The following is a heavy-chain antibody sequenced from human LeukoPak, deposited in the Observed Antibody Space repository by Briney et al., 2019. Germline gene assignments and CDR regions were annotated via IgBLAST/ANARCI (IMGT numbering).Heavy chain of an antibody. CDR3: ARDMFPGSSGVVIKNMDI. V-gene: IGHV1-18*01. CDR1: GHTFTSYG. Sequence: GASVKVSCKASGHTFTSYGISWVRQAPGQGLEWMGWISAYNGNTNYAQKLQGRVTMTTDTSTNTAYMELRSLRSDDTAVYYCARDMFPGSSGVVIKNMDIWGKGTTVTVSS. D-gene: IGHD3-3*01. J-gene: IGHJ6*03. CDR2: ISAYNGNT.